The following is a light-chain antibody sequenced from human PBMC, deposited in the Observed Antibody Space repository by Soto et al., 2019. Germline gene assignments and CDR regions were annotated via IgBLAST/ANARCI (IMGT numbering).Light chain of an antibody. CDR3: QQYNEWPPFT. Sequence: EIVMTQSPATLSVSPGERATLSCRASQSFSSNVAWYQQKPGQAPRLLIYGTSTRVTGIPARFSGSVSGTEFTLTISSLQSEDFAVYYCQQYNEWPPFTFGQGTRLEI. J-gene: IGKJ5*01. CDR1: QSFSSN. CDR2: GTS. V-gene: IGKV3-15*01.